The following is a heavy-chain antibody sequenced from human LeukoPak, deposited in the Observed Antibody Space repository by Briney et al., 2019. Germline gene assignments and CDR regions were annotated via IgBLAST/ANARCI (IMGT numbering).Heavy chain of an antibody. D-gene: IGHD2-8*01. J-gene: IGHJ4*02. V-gene: IGHV3-64*04. Sequence: GGSLRLSCSASGFTFGSYAMHWVRQAPGKGLEYVAAISSDSGSTYYADSVRGRFTIARDNSKNTLYLQMNSLRAEDTAVYYCAKMVREFYTISYYFDYWGQGTLVTVSS. CDR2: ISSDSGST. CDR3: AKMVREFYTISYYFDY. CDR1: GFTFGSYA.